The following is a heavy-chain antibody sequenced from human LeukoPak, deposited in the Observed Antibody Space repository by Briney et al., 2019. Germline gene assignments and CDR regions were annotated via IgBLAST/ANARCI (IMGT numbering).Heavy chain of an antibody. Sequence: GGSLRLSCAASGFTFSSYWMHWVRQAPGKGLVWVSRINSDGSSTSYADSVKGRFTISRDNAKNTLYLQMNSLRAEDTAVYYCAGRDGDYAPGYWGQGTLVTVSS. CDR3: AGRDGDYAPGY. V-gene: IGHV3-74*01. D-gene: IGHD4-17*01. CDR2: INSDGSST. J-gene: IGHJ4*02. CDR1: GFTFSSYW.